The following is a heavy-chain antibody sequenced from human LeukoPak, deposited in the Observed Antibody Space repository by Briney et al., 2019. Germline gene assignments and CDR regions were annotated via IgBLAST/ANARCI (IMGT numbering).Heavy chain of an antibody. CDR2: INPSGGST. V-gene: IGHV1-46*01. D-gene: IGHD6-13*01. J-gene: IGHJ6*03. Sequence: ASVKVSCKASGYTFTTYYVHWVRQAPGQGLEWMGIINPSGGSTTYAQKFRGRLTMTRDMSTSTVYMKLSSLRSEDTAVYYCARVVGLTGYSSNWYSGYYYYMDVWGKGTTVTVSS. CDR3: ARVVGLTGYSSNWYSGYYYYMDV. CDR1: GYTFTTYY.